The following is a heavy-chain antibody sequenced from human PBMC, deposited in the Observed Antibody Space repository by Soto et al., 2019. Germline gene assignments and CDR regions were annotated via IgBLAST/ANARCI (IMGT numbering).Heavy chain of an antibody. D-gene: IGHD3-10*01. V-gene: IGHV1-69*04. CDR1: GDTFNFYS. CDR3: ATSYGSGYRAFDF. Sequence: QVQLVQSGAEVKRPGSSVKVSCKASGDTFNFYSINWVRQAPGLGLEWMGRVNPILSMSNYAQRFQGRVTMTADKPTSTAYMELSGLRSEDTAIYYCATSYGSGYRAFDFWGQGALVTVS. CDR2: VNPILSMS. J-gene: IGHJ4*02.